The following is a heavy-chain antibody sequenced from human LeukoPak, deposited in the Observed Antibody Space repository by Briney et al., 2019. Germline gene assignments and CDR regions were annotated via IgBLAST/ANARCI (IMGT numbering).Heavy chain of an antibody. D-gene: IGHD3-10*01. CDR1: GFSFSSYS. CDR2: ISSSSSYI. J-gene: IGHJ4*02. Sequence: PGRSLRLSCAASGFSFSSYSMNWVRQAPGKGLEWVSSISSSSSYIYYADSVKGRFTISRDNAKNSLYLQMNSLRAEDTAVYYCARDISPSYFGSFDYWGQGTLVTVSS. CDR3: ARDISPSYFGSFDY. V-gene: IGHV3-21*01.